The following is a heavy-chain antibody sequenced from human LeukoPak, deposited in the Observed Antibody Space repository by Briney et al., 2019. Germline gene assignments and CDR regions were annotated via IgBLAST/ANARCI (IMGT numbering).Heavy chain of an antibody. CDR2: IYTRGST. J-gene: IGHJ3*02. Sequence: NPSETLSLTCTVSGGSINNYYWSWIRQPAGKGLEWIGRIYTRGSTNYNPSLKSRVTMPVDTSKNQFSMKLSSVTAADTAVYYCARGRYCSADICSGGDAFDIWGQGTMVSVSS. V-gene: IGHV4-4*07. D-gene: IGHD2-15*01. CDR1: GGSINNYY. CDR3: ARGRYCSADICSGGDAFDI.